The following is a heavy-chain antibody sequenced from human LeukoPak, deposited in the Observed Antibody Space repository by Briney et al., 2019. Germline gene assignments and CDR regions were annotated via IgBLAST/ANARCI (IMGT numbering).Heavy chain of an antibody. J-gene: IGHJ4*02. CDR1: GDTVSNNNVA. D-gene: IGHD3-3*01. CDR3: ARGFLEWVIQPHFDH. CDR2: TFYRSKWYN. Sequence: SQTLSLTCDISGDTVSNNNVAWNWIRQSPSRGLEWLGRTFYRSKWYNDYAVSVGSRITINPDTSKNQFSLQLNSVTPDDTAVYYCARGFLEWVIQPHFDHWGQGALVTVSS. V-gene: IGHV6-1*01.